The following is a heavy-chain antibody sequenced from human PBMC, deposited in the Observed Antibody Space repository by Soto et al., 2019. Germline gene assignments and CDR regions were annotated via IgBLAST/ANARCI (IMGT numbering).Heavy chain of an antibody. CDR3: TTDRDNWNYFAWFDP. CDR1: EFSFRNAW. V-gene: IGHV3-15*01. CDR2: IKSKIDGGTT. D-gene: IGHD1-7*01. J-gene: IGHJ5*02. Sequence: GGSLRLSCADSEFSFRNAWMSWVRQAPGKGLEWVGRIKSKIDGGTTDYAAPVKGRFTISRDDSTNTLYLEVNSLKTEDTAMYYCTTDRDNWNYFAWFDPWGQGTLVTVSS.